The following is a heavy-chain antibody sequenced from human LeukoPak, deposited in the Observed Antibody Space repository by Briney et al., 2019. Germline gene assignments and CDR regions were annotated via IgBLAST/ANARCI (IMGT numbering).Heavy chain of an antibody. V-gene: IGHV4-59*08. J-gene: IGHJ4*02. Sequence: SETLSLTCTVSGGSISSYYWSWIRQPPGKGLEWIGYIYYSGSTNYNPSLKSRVTISVDTSKNQFSLKLSSVTAADMAVYYCARHPDYGGNFDSWGQGTLVTVSS. CDR2: IYYSGST. D-gene: IGHD4-23*01. CDR3: ARHPDYGGNFDS. CDR1: GGSISSYY.